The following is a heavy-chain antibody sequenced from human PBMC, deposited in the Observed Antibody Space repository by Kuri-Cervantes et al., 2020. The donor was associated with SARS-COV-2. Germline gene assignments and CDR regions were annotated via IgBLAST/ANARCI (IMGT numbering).Heavy chain of an antibody. CDR3: ARDHGIVETFDY. Sequence: GGSLRLSCAASGFTVSSNYMSWVRQAPGKGLEWVSVIYSGGSTYYADSVKGRFTISRDNSKNTLYLQMNSLRAEDTAVYYCARDHGIVETFDYWGQGTLVTVSS. J-gene: IGHJ4*02. CDR2: IYSGGST. V-gene: IGHV3-53*01. D-gene: IGHD2/OR15-2a*01. CDR1: GFTVSSNY.